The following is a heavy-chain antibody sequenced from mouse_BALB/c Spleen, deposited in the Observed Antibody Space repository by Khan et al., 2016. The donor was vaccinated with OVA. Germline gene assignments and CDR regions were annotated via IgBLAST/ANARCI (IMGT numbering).Heavy chain of an antibody. CDR2: ISYSGST. Sequence: EVKLQESGPGLVKPSQSLSLTCTVTGYSITRDYAWNWIRQFPGNKLEWMGYISYSGSTNYNPALKSRISITRDTSKNQFFLQLNSVTTEDTATYYCARDGSRYNYAMDYWGQGTSVTVSS. V-gene: IGHV3-2*02. J-gene: IGHJ4*01. D-gene: IGHD2-3*01. CDR3: ARDGSRYNYAMDY. CDR1: GYSITRDYA.